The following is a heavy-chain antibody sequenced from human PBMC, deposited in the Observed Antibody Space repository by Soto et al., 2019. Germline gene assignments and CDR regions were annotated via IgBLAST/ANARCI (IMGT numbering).Heavy chain of an antibody. Sequence: GGSLRLSCAASGFTFSNAWMNWVRQAPGKGLEWVGRIKSKTDGGTTDYAAPVKGRFTISRDDSKNTLYLQMNSLKTEDTAVYYCTTIPHSPGSYYFGGPDDAFDIWGQGTMVTVSS. V-gene: IGHV3-15*07. J-gene: IGHJ3*02. CDR3: TTIPHSPGSYYFGGPDDAFDI. CDR1: GFTFSNAW. CDR2: IKSKTDGGTT. D-gene: IGHD1-26*01.